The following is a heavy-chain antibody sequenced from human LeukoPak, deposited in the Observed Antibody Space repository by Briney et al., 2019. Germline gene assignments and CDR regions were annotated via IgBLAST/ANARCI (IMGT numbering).Heavy chain of an antibody. J-gene: IGHJ4*02. V-gene: IGHV4-38-2*01. CDR1: DYSISSGYGYY. CDR3: ARLESTRYYFDY. D-gene: IGHD5/OR15-5a*01. Sequence: SETLSLTCPVSDYSISSGYGYYWGWIRQPPGKGLEWIGNIYHSGITYYNHFNSSLRSRVTISIDTSKNQFSLRRPSVTAADTDVYFCARLESTRYYFDYWGQGTLVTVSS. CDR2: IYHSGIT.